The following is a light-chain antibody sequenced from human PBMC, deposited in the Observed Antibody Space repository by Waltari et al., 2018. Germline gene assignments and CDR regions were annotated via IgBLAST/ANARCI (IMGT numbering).Light chain of an antibody. CDR1: STDVGGYDY. J-gene: IGLJ2*01. CDR2: DVS. V-gene: IGLV2-11*01. Sequence: QSALTQPRSVSGSPGQSVTISCSGTSTDVGGYDYVSWFQQHPGKAPTLIIYDVSQRPSGVPDRFSGSKSGNTASLTISGLQAEDEADYYCYSYAGNYFVIFGGGTKLTVL. CDR3: YSYAGNYFVI.